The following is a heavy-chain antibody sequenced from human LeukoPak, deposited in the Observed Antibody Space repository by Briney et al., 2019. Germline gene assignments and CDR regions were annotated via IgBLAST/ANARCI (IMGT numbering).Heavy chain of an antibody. CDR2: IYYSGST. CDR3: ARAARYSSSWYGY. J-gene: IGHJ4*02. V-gene: IGHV4-59*01. D-gene: IGHD6-13*01. CDR1: GGSISSYY. Sequence: RPSETLSLTCTVSGGSISSYYWSWIRQPPGKGLEWIGYIYYSGSTNYNPSLKSRVTISVDTSKNQLSLKLSSVTAADTAVYYCARAARYSSSWYGYWGQGTLVTVSS.